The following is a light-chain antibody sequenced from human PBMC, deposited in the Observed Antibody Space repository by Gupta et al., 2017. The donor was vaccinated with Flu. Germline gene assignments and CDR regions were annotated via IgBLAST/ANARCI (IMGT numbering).Light chain of an antibody. CDR3: QQRRSWPPYT. J-gene: IGKJ2*01. V-gene: IGKV3-11*01. Sequence: EIVLTQSPALLSLFPGERATLSCRASQSVSSYLAWYQQKPGQAPRLLIYDTSNRATGIPTRFSGSGSGTDFTLTISSLEPEDFAVYYCQQRRSWPPYTFGQGTRLEIK. CDR1: QSVSSY. CDR2: DTS.